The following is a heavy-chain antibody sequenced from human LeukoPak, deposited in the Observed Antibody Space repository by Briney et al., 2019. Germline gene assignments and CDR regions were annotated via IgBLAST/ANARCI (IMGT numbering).Heavy chain of an antibody. D-gene: IGHD2-2*01. CDR1: GYTFATYW. J-gene: IGHJ4*02. CDR3: LRHLSGITSCPNY. V-gene: IGHV5-51*01. CDR2: IYLGDSRT. Sequence: GESLKISCKGSGYTFATYWIGWVRQMPGKGLEWMGIIYLGDSRTTYSPSFQGQVTISADYAIRPAYLQWNSLKSSDTAIYYCLRHLSGITSCPNYWGPGTLITV.